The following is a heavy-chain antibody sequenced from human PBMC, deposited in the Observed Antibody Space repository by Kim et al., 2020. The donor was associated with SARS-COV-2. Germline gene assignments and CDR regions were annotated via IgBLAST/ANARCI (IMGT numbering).Heavy chain of an antibody. CDR2: ISVSGAT. J-gene: IGHJ4*02. CDR1: GFTVSSYA. D-gene: IGHD3-10*01. CDR3: AKSSGRSSGSFYDDFDY. V-gene: IGHV3-23*01. Sequence: GGSLRLSCAASGFTVSSYAMSWVRQAPGKGLEWVSAISVSGATYYPDSVKGRFTISRDNSKNTLFLQMNSLRAEDTALYYCAKSSGRSSGSFYDDFDYWGQGSLVTVSS.